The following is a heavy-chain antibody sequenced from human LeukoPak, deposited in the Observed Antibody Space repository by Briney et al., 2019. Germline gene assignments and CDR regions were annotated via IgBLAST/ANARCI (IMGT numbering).Heavy chain of an antibody. J-gene: IGHJ3*02. D-gene: IGHD3-3*01. CDR3: AKEMEDAFDI. V-gene: IGHV3-7*03. CDR1: GFTFGKYW. CDR2: IKLDGSEK. Sequence: TGGSLRLSCVASGFTFGKYWMSWVRQAPGKGLEWVANIKLDGSEKNYVDSVKGRFTISRDNSKNTLYLQMNSLRAEDTAVYYCAKEMEDAFDIWGQGTMVTVSS.